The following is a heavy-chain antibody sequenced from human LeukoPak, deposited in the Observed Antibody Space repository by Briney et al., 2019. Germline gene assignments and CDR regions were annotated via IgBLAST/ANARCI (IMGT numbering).Heavy chain of an antibody. CDR3: ARDDNYYGSGSYYQPFDY. Sequence: GGSLRLSCAASGFTFSSYSVNWVRQAPGKGLEWVSSISSSSSYIYYADSVKGRFTISRDNAKNSLYLQMNSLRAEDTAVYYCARDDNYYGSGSYYQPFDYWGQGTLVTVSS. CDR1: GFTFSSYS. V-gene: IGHV3-21*01. CDR2: ISSSSSYI. D-gene: IGHD3-10*01. J-gene: IGHJ4*02.